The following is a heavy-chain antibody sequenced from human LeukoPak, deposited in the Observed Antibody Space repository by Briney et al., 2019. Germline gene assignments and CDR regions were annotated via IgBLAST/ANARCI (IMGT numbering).Heavy chain of an antibody. CDR2: MDPNSGNT. CDR1: GYTFTSYD. J-gene: IGHJ6*03. CDR3: ARGPSGAHNYYMDV. D-gene: IGHD1-26*01. Sequence: GASVKVSCKASGYTFTSYDINWVRQATGQGLEWMGWMDPNSGNTGYEQKFQGRVTITRNTSIGTAYMELSSLRSEDTAVYYCARGPSGAHNYYMDVWGKGTTVTVSS. V-gene: IGHV1-8*03.